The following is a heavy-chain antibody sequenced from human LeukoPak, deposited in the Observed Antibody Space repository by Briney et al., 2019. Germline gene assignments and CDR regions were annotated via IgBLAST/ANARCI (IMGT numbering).Heavy chain of an antibody. CDR2: IYYTGTT. CDR3: AREVTGTSGSFDY. CDR1: GGSVRSYY. V-gene: IGHV4-59*02. D-gene: IGHD6-19*01. J-gene: IGHJ4*02. Sequence: SETLSLTCTVSGGSVRSYYWTWMRQPPGKELEWLGYIYYTGTTNYNPSLKSRLTISVDTSKDHFSLKLSSVTAADTAVYYCAREVTGTSGSFDYWGQGALDTVSS.